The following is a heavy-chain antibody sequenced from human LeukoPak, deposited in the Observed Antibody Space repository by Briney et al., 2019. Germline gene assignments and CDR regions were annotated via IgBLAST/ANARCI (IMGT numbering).Heavy chain of an antibody. Sequence: SETLSLTCTVSGGSISSYYWSWIRQPPGKGLEWIGYIYYSGSTNYNPSLKSRVTISVDTSKNQFSLKLSSVTAADTAVYYCARGTSWAYYYMDVWGKGTTVTVSS. J-gene: IGHJ6*03. CDR2: IYYSGST. CDR3: ARGTSWAYYYMDV. CDR1: GGSISSYY. V-gene: IGHV4-59*01. D-gene: IGHD1-26*01.